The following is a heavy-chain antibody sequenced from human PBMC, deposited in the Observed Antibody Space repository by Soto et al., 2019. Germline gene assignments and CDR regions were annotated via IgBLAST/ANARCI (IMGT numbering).Heavy chain of an antibody. CDR3: TTDGPIVVIPAAQPMVYYYGMDV. V-gene: IGHV3-21*01. CDR2: ITTSSAYI. J-gene: IGHJ6*02. Sequence: GGSLRLSCAASGFTFNTYDMNWVRQTPGKGLEWVSSITTSSAYIYYADSLKGRITISRDNAKNSLFLQMNSLRAEDTAVYYCTTDGPIVVIPAAQPMVYYYGMDVWGQGTTVTVSS. D-gene: IGHD2-2*01. CDR1: GFTFNTYD.